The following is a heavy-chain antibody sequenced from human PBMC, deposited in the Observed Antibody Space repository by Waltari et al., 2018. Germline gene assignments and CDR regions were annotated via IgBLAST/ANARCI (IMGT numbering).Heavy chain of an antibody. D-gene: IGHD2-15*01. Sequence: QVQLVESGGGVVQPGTSLRLSCSASKASFNHFGLFWVRQAPGKGLEWVATISYDGSHTYYGDSVKGRFTISRDNSNSTLYLQMNSLRTEDTAVYYCAKGHLVGLLSDPLSWGQGVLVTVSA. J-gene: IGHJ4*02. CDR2: ISYDGSHT. CDR1: KASFNHFG. V-gene: IGHV3-30*18. CDR3: AKGHLVGLLSDPLS.